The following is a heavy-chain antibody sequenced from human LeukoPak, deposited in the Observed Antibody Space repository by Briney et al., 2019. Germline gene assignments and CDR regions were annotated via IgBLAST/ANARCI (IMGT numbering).Heavy chain of an antibody. CDR3: ARGYDSSGYYYDYFDY. V-gene: IGHV4-30-4*01. J-gene: IGHJ4*02. D-gene: IGHD3-22*01. CDR2: IYYSGST. Sequence: PSETLSLTCTVSGGSISSGDYYWSWIRQPPGKGLEWIGYIYYSGSTYYNPSLKSRVTISVDTSKNQFSLKLSSVTAADTAVYYCARGYDSSGYYYDYFDYWGQGALVTVSS. CDR1: GGSISSGDYY.